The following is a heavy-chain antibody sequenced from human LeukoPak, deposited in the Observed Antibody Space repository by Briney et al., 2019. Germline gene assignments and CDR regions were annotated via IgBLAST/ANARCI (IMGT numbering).Heavy chain of an antibody. Sequence: GGSLRLSCAASGFTFSEYPINWVRQTPGKGLEWVAHIRADTFTISYADSVKGRFTISRDNAKDSLYLQMNSLRDEDTAVYYCVRDHVFAFDIWGQGTMVSVSS. CDR3: VRDHVFAFDI. CDR2: IRADTFTI. CDR1: GFTFSEYP. V-gene: IGHV3-48*02. D-gene: IGHD3-10*02. J-gene: IGHJ3*02.